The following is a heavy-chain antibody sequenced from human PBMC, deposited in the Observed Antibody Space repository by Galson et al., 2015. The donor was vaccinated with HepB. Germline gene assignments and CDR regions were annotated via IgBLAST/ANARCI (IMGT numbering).Heavy chain of an antibody. D-gene: IGHD1-26*01. CDR1: GFTFSDYY. CDR3: ARRGFGLGRVGATTGAFDI. J-gene: IGHJ3*02. CDR2: ISSSSSYT. Sequence: SLRLSCAASGFTFSDYYMSWIRQAPGKGLEWVSYISSSSSYTNYADSVKGRFTISRDNAKNSLYLQMNSLRAEDTAVYYCARRGFGLGRVGATTGAFDIWGQGTMVTVSS. V-gene: IGHV3-11*06.